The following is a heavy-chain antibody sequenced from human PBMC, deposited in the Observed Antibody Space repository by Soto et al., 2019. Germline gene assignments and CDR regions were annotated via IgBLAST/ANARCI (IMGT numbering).Heavy chain of an antibody. CDR2: IIPIFGTA. V-gene: IGHV1-69*01. CDR3: AREGSITMVRVRLYGMDV. D-gene: IGHD3-10*01. Sequence: QVQLVQSGAEVKKPGSSVKVSCTASGGTFSSYAISWVRQAPGQGLEWMGGIIPIFGTANYAQKFQGRVTITADESTSTAYMELSSLRSEDTAVYYCAREGSITMVRVRLYGMDVWGQGTTVTVSS. J-gene: IGHJ6*02. CDR1: GGTFSSYA.